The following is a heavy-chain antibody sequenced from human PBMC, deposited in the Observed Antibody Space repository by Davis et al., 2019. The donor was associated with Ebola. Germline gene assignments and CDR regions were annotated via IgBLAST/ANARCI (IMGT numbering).Heavy chain of an antibody. V-gene: IGHV5-51*01. J-gene: IGHJ4*02. CDR2: IHPGDSEA. CDR3: ARIDSSEDGY. Sequence: GESLKISCQASGYSFINYWIGWVRQMPGKGLEWMGIIHPGDSEASYSPSFQGQVNISADKYITTAYVQWGSLKASDTAMYYCARIDSSEDGYWGQGTLVTVSS. D-gene: IGHD6-19*01. CDR1: GYSFINYW.